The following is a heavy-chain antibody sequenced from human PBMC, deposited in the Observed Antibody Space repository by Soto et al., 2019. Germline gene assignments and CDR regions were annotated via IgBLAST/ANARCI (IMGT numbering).Heavy chain of an antibody. D-gene: IGHD4-17*01. J-gene: IGHJ4*02. CDR3: AKDWRDYGDYVPFDY. CDR1: GFTFSSYA. CDR2: ISGSGGST. Sequence: EVQLLESGGGLVQPGGSLRLSCAASGFTFSSYAMSWVRQAPGKGLEWVSAISGSGGSTYYADSVKGRFTISRDNSKNTLYLKMNSLRAADTAVYYCAKDWRDYGDYVPFDYWGQGTLVTVSS. V-gene: IGHV3-23*01.